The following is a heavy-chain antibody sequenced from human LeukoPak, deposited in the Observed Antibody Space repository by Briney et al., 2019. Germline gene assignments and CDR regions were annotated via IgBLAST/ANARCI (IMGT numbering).Heavy chain of an antibody. CDR1: GGAMSSSSYC. V-gene: IGHV4-39*01. J-gene: IGHJ5*02. CDR2: IYYSRST. D-gene: IGHD4-17*01. Sequence: SETLSLTCTVSGGAMSSSSYCWGWIRQPPGKGLEWIASIYYSRSTYYNPSLKSRVTISVDTSKNQFSLKLGSVTAADTAVYYCARHPYGDYVWFAPWGQGTLVTVSS. CDR3: ARHPYGDYVWFAP.